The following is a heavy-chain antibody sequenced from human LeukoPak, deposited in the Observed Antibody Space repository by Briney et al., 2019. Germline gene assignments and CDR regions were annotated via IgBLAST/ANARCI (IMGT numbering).Heavy chain of an antibody. V-gene: IGHV1-8*03. CDR1: GYTFTSYD. D-gene: IGHD3-10*01. CDR2: MNPNSGNT. J-gene: IGHJ4*02. Sequence: ASVKVSCKASGYTFTSYDINWVRQATGQGLEWMGWMNPNSGNTGYAQKFQGRVTITRNTSISTAYMELSSLRSEDTAVYYCARFYYGSGSHFDYWGQGTLVTASS. CDR3: ARFYYGSGSHFDY.